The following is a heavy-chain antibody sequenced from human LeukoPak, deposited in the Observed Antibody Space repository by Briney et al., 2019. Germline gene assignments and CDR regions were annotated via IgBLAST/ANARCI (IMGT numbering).Heavy chain of an antibody. CDR1: GGSISSYY. Sequence: PSETLSLTCTVSGGSISSYYWSWIRQPPGKGLEWIGYIYYSGSTNYNPSPKSRVTISVDTSKNQFSLKLSSVTAADTAVYYCARGGGREAVAAKFDYWGQGTLVTVSS. CDR2: IYYSGST. V-gene: IGHV4-59*01. CDR3: ARGGGREAVAAKFDY. D-gene: IGHD6-19*01. J-gene: IGHJ4*02.